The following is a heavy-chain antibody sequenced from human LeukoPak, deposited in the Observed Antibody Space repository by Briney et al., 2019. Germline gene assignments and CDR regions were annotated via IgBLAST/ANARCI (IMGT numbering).Heavy chain of an antibody. CDR2: IYYSGST. CDR3: ARGDGRQQQLVTFDY. Sequence: KPSGTLSLTCTVSGGSISSYYWSWIRQPPGKGLEWIGYIYYSGSTNYNPSLKSRVTISVDTSKNQFSLKLSSVTAADTAVYYCARGDGRQQQLVTFDYWGQGTLVTVSS. V-gene: IGHV4-59*01. D-gene: IGHD6-13*01. J-gene: IGHJ4*02. CDR1: GGSISSYY.